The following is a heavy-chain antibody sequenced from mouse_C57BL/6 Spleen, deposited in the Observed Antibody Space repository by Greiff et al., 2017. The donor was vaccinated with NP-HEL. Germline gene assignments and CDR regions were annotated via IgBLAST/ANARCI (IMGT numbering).Heavy chain of an antibody. V-gene: IGHV1-66*01. D-gene: IGHD2-1*01. CDR3: ARSVYYGNYAYAMDY. Sequence: VQLQQSGPELVKPGASVKISCKASGYSFTSYYIHWVKQRPGQGLEWIGWIYPGSGNTKYNEKFKGKATLTADTSSSTAYMQLSSLTSDDSSVYYCARSVYYGNYAYAMDYWGHGASGTVSS. CDR1: GYSFTSYY. CDR2: IYPGSGNT. J-gene: IGHJ4*01.